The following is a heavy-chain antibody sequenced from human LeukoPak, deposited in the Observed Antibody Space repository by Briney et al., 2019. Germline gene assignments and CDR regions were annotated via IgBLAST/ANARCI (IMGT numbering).Heavy chain of an antibody. J-gene: IGHJ3*02. CDR1: GASISSNPYY. CDR3: ARPSTIYSAFDI. CDR2: IYYNGNT. Sequence: SETLSLTCTVSGASISSNPYYWGWIRQPPGKGLEWIGDIYYNGNTYYNVSLKSRVTISLDTSKNQFSLRLSSVTAADTAVYYCARPSTIYSAFDIWGQGTMVTVSS. V-gene: IGHV4-39*07. D-gene: IGHD1-1*01.